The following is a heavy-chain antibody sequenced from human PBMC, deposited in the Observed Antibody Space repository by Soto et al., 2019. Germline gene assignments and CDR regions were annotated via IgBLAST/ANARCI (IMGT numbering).Heavy chain of an antibody. D-gene: IGHD5-18*01. CDR1: GFSFSGYW. CDR3: ARDFYGGYTYGPGDY. V-gene: IGHV3-7*03. CDR2: IKQDGSEE. J-gene: IGHJ4*02. Sequence: PGGSLRLSCAASGFSFSGYWMTWVRQAPGKGLEWVANIKQDGSEEYYVDSVKGRFTISRDNAKRSLYLQMNSLRAEDTALYYCARDFYGGYTYGPGDYWGQGALVTVSS.